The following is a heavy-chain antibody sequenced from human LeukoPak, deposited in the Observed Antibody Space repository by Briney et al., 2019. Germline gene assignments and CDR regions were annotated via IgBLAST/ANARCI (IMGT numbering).Heavy chain of an antibody. D-gene: IGHD5-12*01. CDR1: GFTFSHYA. CDR3: ARDRSSYEYYFDY. Sequence: GGSLRLSCAASGFTFSHYAMHWVRQAPGKGLEWVAVISYDGSNKYYADSVKGRFTISRDNSKNTLYLKMNSLKTEDTAVYYCARDRSSYEYYFDYWGQGTLVTVSS. CDR2: ISYDGSNK. V-gene: IGHV3-30-3*01. J-gene: IGHJ4*02.